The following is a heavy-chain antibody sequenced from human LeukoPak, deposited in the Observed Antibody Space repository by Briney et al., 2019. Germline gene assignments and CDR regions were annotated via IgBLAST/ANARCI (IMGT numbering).Heavy chain of an antibody. CDR2: IKSKTDGGTT. V-gene: IGHV3-15*01. CDR1: GFTFSNAW. D-gene: IGHD3-22*01. Sequence: GGSLRLSCAASGFTFSNAWMSWVRQAPGKGLEWVGRIKSKTDGGTTDYAAPVKSRFTISRDDSKNTLYLQMNSLKTEDTAVYYCTVPYYYDSSGYYYFDYWGQGTLVTVSS. J-gene: IGHJ4*02. CDR3: TVPYYYDSSGYYYFDY.